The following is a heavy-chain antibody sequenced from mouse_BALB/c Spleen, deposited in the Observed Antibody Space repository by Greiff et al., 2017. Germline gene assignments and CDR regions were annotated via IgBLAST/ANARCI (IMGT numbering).Heavy chain of an antibody. Sequence: VQLKQSGPELVKPGASVKMSCKASGYTFTSYVMHWVKQKPGQGLEWIGYINPYNDGTKYNEKFKGKATLTSDKSSSTAYMELSSLTSEDSAVYYCARGQLGQAMDYWGQGTSVTVSS. D-gene: IGHD3-2*01. CDR2: INPYNDGT. CDR3: ARGQLGQAMDY. CDR1: GYTFTSYV. V-gene: IGHV1-14*01. J-gene: IGHJ4*01.